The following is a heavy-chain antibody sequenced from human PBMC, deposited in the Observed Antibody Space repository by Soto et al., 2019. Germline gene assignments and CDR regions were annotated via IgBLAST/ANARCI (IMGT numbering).Heavy chain of an antibody. CDR2: IIPIFGTA. Sequence: SVKVSCKASGGTFSSYAISWVRQAPGQGLEWMGGIIPIFGTANYAQKFQGRVTITADESTSTAYMELSSLRSEDTAVYYCARGPTYCGGDCYYYYYYGMDVWGQGTTVTVSS. D-gene: IGHD2-21*02. CDR1: GGTFSSYA. J-gene: IGHJ6*02. V-gene: IGHV1-69*13. CDR3: ARGPTYCGGDCYYYYYYGMDV.